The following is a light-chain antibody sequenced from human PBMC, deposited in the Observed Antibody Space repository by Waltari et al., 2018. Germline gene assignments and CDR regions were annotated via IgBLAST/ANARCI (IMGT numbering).Light chain of an antibody. V-gene: IGLV2-14*03. Sequence: QSALTQPASVSGSPGQSITIPCTGTSSDIGAYNFVSLYQTHPGKAPKVMIYDVNNRPSGVSSRFSGSKSGNTASLTISGLQAEDEADYYCSSYTTGSTRYVFGSGTKVTVL. CDR2: DVN. J-gene: IGLJ1*01. CDR3: SSYTTGSTRYV. CDR1: SSDIGAYNF.